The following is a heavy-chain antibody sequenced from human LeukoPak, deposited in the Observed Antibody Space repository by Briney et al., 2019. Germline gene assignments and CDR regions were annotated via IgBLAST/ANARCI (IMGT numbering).Heavy chain of an antibody. Sequence: GGSLRLSCAASGFTFSRYGMHWVRQAPGKGLEWVAVIWYDGSNKYYAESVKGRFTISRDNSKNTLHLQMNSLRAKDTAVYYCARDPPMYYYDEPGSRDAFDIWGQGTMVTVSS. CDR3: ARDPPMYYYDEPGSRDAFDI. J-gene: IGHJ3*02. D-gene: IGHD3-22*01. V-gene: IGHV3-33*01. CDR2: IWYDGSNK. CDR1: GFTFSRYG.